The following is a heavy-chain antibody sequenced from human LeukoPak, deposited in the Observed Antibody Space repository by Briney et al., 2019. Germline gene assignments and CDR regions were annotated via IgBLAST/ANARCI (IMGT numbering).Heavy chain of an antibody. J-gene: IGHJ5*02. V-gene: IGHV3-7*01. CDR1: GFSFSSHW. Sequence: GGSLRLSCAASGFSFSSHWVHWVRQAPGKGLEWVANIKQDGSEKYYVDSVKGRFTISRDNAKNSPYLQMNSLRAEDTAVYYCAREGTEDCSGGSCYVRSGWFDPWGQGTLVTVSS. CDR2: IKQDGSEK. CDR3: AREGTEDCSGGSCYVRSGWFDP. D-gene: IGHD2-15*01.